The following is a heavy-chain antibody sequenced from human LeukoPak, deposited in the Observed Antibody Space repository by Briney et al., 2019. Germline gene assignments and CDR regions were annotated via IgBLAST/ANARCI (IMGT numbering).Heavy chain of an antibody. V-gene: IGHV3-30*02. CDR2: IRYDGTNK. J-gene: IGHJ6*03. D-gene: IGHD4-17*01. Sequence: GGTLRLSCAASGFTFSSYGIHWVRQAPGKGLEWVAFIRYDGTNKWYADSVKGRFTISRDNSKNTLYLQMNSLRVEDTAVYHCAKGRDYGDYPSAYYYYMDVWGKGTTVTVSS. CDR3: AKGRDYGDYPSAYYYYMDV. CDR1: GFTFSSYG.